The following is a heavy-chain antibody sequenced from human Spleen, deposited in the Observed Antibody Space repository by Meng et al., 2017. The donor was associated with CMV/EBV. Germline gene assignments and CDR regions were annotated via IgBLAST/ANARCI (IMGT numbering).Heavy chain of an antibody. D-gene: IGHD3-22*01. J-gene: IGHJ4*02. CDR2: INPNSSGT. CDR3: ARDRVSGLITMTKY. Sequence: SGYPFSNYYMHWVRHAPGQGLEWMGWINPNSSGTNFAQKFQGRIIMTRDTSISTAYLDLSSLRSDDTAVYYCARDRVSGLITMTKYWGQGTLVTVSS. V-gene: IGHV1-2*02. CDR1: GYPFSNYY.